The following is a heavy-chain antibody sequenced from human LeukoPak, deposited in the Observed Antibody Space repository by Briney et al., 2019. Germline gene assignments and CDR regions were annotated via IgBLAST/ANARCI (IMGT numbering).Heavy chain of an antibody. CDR3: ARERDANYYDSSGYFSIRDY. J-gene: IGHJ4*02. CDR1: GFTFSDYY. CDR2: ISSSGSTI. V-gene: IGHV3-11*04. D-gene: IGHD3-22*01. Sequence: KPGESLRLSCAASGFTFSDYYMSWIRQAPGKGLEWVSYISSSGSTIYYADSVKGRFTISRDNAKNSLYLQMNSLRAEDTAVYYCARERDANYYDSSGYFSIRDYWGQGTLVTVSS.